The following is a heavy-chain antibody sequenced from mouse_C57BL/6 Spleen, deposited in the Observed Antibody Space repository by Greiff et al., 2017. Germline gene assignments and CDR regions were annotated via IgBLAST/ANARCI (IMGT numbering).Heavy chain of an antibody. CDR3: ARPYSNHYYAMDD. CDR1: GYAFSSSW. Sequence: VQLQQSGPELVKPGASVKISCKASGYAFSSSWMNWVKQRPGKGLEWIGRIYPGDGDTNYNGKFKGKATLTADKSSSTAYMQLSSLTSEDSAVYFCARPYSNHYYAMDDGGQGSSGTGAS. CDR2: IYPGDGDT. J-gene: IGHJ4*01. V-gene: IGHV1-82*01. D-gene: IGHD2-5*01.